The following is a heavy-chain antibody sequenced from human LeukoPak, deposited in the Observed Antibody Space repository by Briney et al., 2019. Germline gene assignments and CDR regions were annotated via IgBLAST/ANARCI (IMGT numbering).Heavy chain of an antibody. CDR1: GFTFSNHG. J-gene: IGHJ3*02. CDR2: ISSSSRVI. V-gene: IGHV3-21*01. Sequence: GGSLRLSCAASGFTFSNHGMNWVRQAPGKGLEWVSSISSSSRVIYYADSVKGRFTISRDNAENSLYLQMNSLRAEDTAMYYCARDNCLASDTTTEVFDIWGQGTMVTVSS. D-gene: IGHD4-17*01. CDR3: ARDNCLASDTTTEVFDI.